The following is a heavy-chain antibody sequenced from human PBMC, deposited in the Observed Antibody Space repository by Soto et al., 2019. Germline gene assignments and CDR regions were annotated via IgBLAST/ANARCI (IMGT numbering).Heavy chain of an antibody. CDR2: ISGSGGST. Sequence: PGGSLRLSCAASGFTFSSYAMSWVRQAPGKGLEWVSAISGSGGSTYYADSVKGRFTISRDNSKNTLYLQMNSLRAEDTAVYYCAKAAAVSGYVRYHYYGMDVWGQGTTVTVSS. V-gene: IGHV3-23*01. CDR1: GFTFSSYA. J-gene: IGHJ6*02. D-gene: IGHD5-12*01. CDR3: AKAAAVSGYVRYHYYGMDV.